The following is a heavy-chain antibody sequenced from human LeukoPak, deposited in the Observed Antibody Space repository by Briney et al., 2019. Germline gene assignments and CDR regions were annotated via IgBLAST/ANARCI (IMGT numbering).Heavy chain of an antibody. CDR2: IYYSGNT. CDR1: GGSISSSSYY. D-gene: IGHD5-12*01. J-gene: IGHJ5*02. CDR3: ARDPHYSGYDAYNWFDP. V-gene: IGHV4-39*02. Sequence: SETLSLTCTVSGGSISSSSYYWGWIRQPPGKGLEWIGSIYYSGNTYYNASLKSQVSISIDTSKNQFSLKLTSVTAADTAVYYCARDPHYSGYDAYNWFDPWGQGTLVTVSS.